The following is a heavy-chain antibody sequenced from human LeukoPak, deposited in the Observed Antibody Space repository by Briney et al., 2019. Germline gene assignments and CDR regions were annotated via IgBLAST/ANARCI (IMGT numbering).Heavy chain of an antibody. CDR3: ERWAGNWGFGAAYMDV. CDR1: GGSISSGSYY. V-gene: IGHV4-61*02. D-gene: IGHD3-10*01. Sequence: SETLSLTCTVSGGSISSGSYYWSWIRQPAGKGLEWIGRIYTSGSTNYNPSLKSRVTISVDTSKNQFSLKLSSVTGGDTAVYYCERWAGNWGFGAAYMDVWGKGTTVTVSS. J-gene: IGHJ6*03. CDR2: IYTSGST.